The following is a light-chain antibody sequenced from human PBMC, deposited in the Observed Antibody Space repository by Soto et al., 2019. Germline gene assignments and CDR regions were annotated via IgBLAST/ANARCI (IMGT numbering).Light chain of an antibody. CDR1: SSDVGGYNY. J-gene: IGLJ3*02. Sequence: QSALTQPPSASGSPGQSVTISCTGTSSDVGGYNYVSWYQQHPGKAPKLLIYEVTKRPSGVPDRFSGSKSGNRASLTVSGLQAEDEADYSCGSYAGSHIDWVFGGGTKLTVL. CDR3: GSYAGSHIDWV. CDR2: EVT. V-gene: IGLV2-8*01.